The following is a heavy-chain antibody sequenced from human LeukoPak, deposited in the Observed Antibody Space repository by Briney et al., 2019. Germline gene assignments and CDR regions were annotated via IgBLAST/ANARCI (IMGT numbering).Heavy chain of an antibody. CDR3: ANGPPSGSIDN. Sequence: ASVKVSCKASGYTFTTFDTNWVRQVTGQGLEWMGWMSPDSGKTGYAQKFQGRVTMTRDTSISTAYMELSSLTSEDTAMYYCANGPPSGSIDNWGQGTRVTVSS. J-gene: IGHJ4*02. CDR2: MSPDSGKT. CDR1: GYTFTTFD. V-gene: IGHV1-8*01. D-gene: IGHD1-26*01.